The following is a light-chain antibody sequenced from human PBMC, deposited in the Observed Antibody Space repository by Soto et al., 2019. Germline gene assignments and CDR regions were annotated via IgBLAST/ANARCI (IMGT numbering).Light chain of an antibody. V-gene: IGKV1-5*03. CDR1: QSISSW. CDR3: QQYYSYSRT. CDR2: KAS. Sequence: DIQMTQSPSTLSASVGDRVTITCRASQSISSWLAWYQQKPGKAPKLLIYKASSLESGVPSRFSGSGSGTEFTLTISSLQPDDFATYYCQQYYSYSRTFGQGTKGDIK. J-gene: IGKJ1*01.